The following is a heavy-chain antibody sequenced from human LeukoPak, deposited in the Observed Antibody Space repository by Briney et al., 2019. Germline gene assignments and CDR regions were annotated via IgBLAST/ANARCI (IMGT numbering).Heavy chain of an antibody. CDR1: GFTVSSNY. J-gene: IGHJ4*02. CDR3: ATEREKCFDY. CDR2: ITRDGFST. V-gene: IGHV3-43*02. Sequence: GGSQKLSCAASGFTVSSNYMSWVRQAPGKGLEWVSLITRDGFSTIYADSVKGRFTISRDKSKKALYLQMNSLRPGDTAFYYCATEREKCFDYWGQGTLVTVSS.